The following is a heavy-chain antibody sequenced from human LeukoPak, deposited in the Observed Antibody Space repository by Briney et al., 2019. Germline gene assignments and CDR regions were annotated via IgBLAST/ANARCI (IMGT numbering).Heavy chain of an antibody. CDR1: GFTFDEYV. V-gene: IGHV3-9*01. CDR3: AKDISVGATPYYFDS. Sequence: GRSLSLSCAACGFTFDEYVMHWVGQGPGRDLAGIAGITWNTDTIGYADSLMGRFTISRDKAKHSLYLQMNSLRAEDTALYDCAKDISVGATPYYFDSWGQGTLVTVSS. J-gene: IGHJ4*02. D-gene: IGHD1-26*01. CDR2: ITWNTDTI.